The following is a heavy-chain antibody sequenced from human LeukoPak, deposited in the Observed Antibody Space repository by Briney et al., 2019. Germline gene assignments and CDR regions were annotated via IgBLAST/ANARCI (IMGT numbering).Heavy chain of an antibody. V-gene: IGHV3-30*02. Sequence: GGSLRLSCAASGFTFSSHGIHWVRQAPGKGLEWVTFMPYDGTNEYYADSVKGRFTISRDNAKNSLYLQMNSLRAEDTAVYYCVRDHHRRHYDSQARDTFDIWGQGTMVTVSS. CDR1: GFTFSSHG. J-gene: IGHJ3*02. CDR3: VRDHHRRHYDSQARDTFDI. D-gene: IGHD3-22*01. CDR2: MPYDGTNE.